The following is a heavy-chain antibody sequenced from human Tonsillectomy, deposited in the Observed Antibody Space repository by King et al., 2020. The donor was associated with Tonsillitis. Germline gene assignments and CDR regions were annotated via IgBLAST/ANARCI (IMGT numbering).Heavy chain of an antibody. V-gene: IGHV4-39*01. CDR1: VGSISSSDHF. J-gene: IGHJ4*02. D-gene: IGHD1-26*01. CDR3: ARYVSGSFDY. Sequence: HLQLQESGPGVVKPSETLSLTCTVSVGSISSSDHFWAWIRQPPGKVLEWIGVMSYNGTSFYNPSLKSRITISGGTSENRFSLKLKSVTAADTAVYFCARYVSGSFDYWGQGALVTVSS. CDR2: MSYNGTS.